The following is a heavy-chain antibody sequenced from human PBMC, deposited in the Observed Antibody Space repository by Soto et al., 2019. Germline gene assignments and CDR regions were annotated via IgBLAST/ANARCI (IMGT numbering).Heavy chain of an antibody. CDR1: GFTFSSYA. CDR3: AQTTTIIIEGSSCFEP. J-gene: IGHJ5*02. CDR2: ISGSGGST. Sequence: SLRLSCAASGFTFSSYAMGWVRQAPGKGLEWVSAISGSGGSTYYADSVRGRFTISRDNSKNTLFLQMNGLRAEDTAVYFCAQTTTIIIEGSSCFEPWGTGTLVTVSP. V-gene: IGHV3-23*01. D-gene: IGHD3-10*01.